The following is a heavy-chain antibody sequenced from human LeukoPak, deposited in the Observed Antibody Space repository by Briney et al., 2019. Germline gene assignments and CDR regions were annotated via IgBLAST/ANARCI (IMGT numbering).Heavy chain of an antibody. CDR1: GFAFSNYA. V-gene: IGHV3-64D*06. D-gene: IGHD6-19*01. J-gene: IGHJ4*02. Sequence: PGGSLRLSCSASGFAFSNYAMHWVRQAPGKGLEYVSAISSNGGSTYYADSVKGRFTISRDNSKNTLYLQMSSLRAEDTAVYYCVKGSSGWYSGTDYWGQGTLVTVSS. CDR3: VKGSSGWYSGTDY. CDR2: ISSNGGST.